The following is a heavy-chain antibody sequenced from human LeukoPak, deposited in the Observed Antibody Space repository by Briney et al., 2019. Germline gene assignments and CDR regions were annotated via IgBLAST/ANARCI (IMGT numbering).Heavy chain of an antibody. CDR3: ARAPYYMDV. Sequence: PSETLSLTCTVSGGSISSSSYYWGWIRQPPGKGLEWIGNIYYSGSTYYNPSLKSRVTISVDTSKNQFPLKLSSVTAADTAVYYCARAPYYMDVWGKGTTVTVSS. CDR2: IYYSGST. V-gene: IGHV4-39*06. J-gene: IGHJ6*03. CDR1: GGSISSSSYY.